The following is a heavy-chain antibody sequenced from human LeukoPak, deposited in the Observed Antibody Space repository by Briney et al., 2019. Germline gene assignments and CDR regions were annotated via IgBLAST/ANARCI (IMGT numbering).Heavy chain of an antibody. J-gene: IGHJ4*02. V-gene: IGHV3-48*01. D-gene: IGHD3-10*01. CDR3: ARRYMVRGVFAFDY. CDR2: ISSSSSTI. Sequence: GGSLRLSCAASGFTFSNYSMNWVRHAPGKGLVWVSYISSSSSTIYYADSVKGRFTISRDNAKNSLYLQMNSLRAEDTAVYYCARRYMVRGVFAFDYWGQGTLVTVSS. CDR1: GFTFSNYS.